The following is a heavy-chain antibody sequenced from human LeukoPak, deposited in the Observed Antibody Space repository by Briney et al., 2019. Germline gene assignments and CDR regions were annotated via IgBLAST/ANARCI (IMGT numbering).Heavy chain of an antibody. CDR2: FHYSGSA. CDR1: GDSISSYH. Sequence: PSETLCLTCTVSGDSISSYHWSWIRQPPGQGLEWIAYFHYSGSATYNPSLKSRVTISMDTSKNQFSLKLSSVSPADTAVYYCARDIRSVGEILYFDYWGQGALVTVPS. D-gene: IGHD1-26*01. J-gene: IGHJ4*02. V-gene: IGHV4-59*01. CDR3: ARDIRSVGEILYFDY.